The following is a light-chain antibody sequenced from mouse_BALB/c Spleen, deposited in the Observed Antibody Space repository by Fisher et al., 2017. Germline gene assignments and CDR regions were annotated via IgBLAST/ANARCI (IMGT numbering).Light chain of an antibody. CDR3: QQWSSYPRT. V-gene: IGKV4-59*01. J-gene: IGKJ1*01. Sequence: IVMTQSPAITAASLGQKVTITCSASSSVSYMHWYQQKSGTSPKRWIYDTSKLASGVPARFSGSGSGTSYSLTISRMEAEDAATYYCQQWSSYPRTFGGGTKLEIK. CDR2: DTS. CDR1: SSVSY.